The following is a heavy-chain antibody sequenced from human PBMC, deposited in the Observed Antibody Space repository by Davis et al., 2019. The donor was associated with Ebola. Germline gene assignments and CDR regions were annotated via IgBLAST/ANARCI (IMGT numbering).Heavy chain of an antibody. CDR3: AREKGESGGFDY. Sequence: GESLNISCAASGFTFSNNWMSWVRQAPGKGLEWVADIEKGGSVKYYLDSVKGRFTISRDNAKNSLFLQINSLRVEDTAMYYCAREKGESGGFDYWGQGTLVTVSS. V-gene: IGHV3-7*01. D-gene: IGHD3-16*01. J-gene: IGHJ4*02. CDR2: IEKGGSVK. CDR1: GFTFSNNW.